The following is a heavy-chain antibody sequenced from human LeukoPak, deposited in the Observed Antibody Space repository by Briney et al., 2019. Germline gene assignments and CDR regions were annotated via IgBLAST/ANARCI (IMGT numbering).Heavy chain of an antibody. CDR3: AKDSLGSSSWPYFDY. J-gene: IGHJ4*02. CDR1: GFTFSSYA. CDR2: ISGSGGST. Sequence: GGSLRLSCAASGFTFSSYAMSWVRQAPGKGLEWVSAISGSGGSTYYADSVKGRFTISRDNSKNTLYLQMNSLRAEDTAVYYCAKDSLGSSSWPYFDYWGQETLVTVSS. D-gene: IGHD6-13*01. V-gene: IGHV3-23*01.